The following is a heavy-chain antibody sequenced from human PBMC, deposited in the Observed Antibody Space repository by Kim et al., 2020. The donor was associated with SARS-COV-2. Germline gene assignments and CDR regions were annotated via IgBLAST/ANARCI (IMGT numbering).Heavy chain of an antibody. V-gene: IGHV4-59*08. J-gene: IGHJ3*02. CDR3: ARQIDVGGDAFDI. D-gene: IGHD1-26*01. Sequence: YNPYLTSRVPIAVDTYKNQFSLKLGSVTAAETAVYYCARQIDVGGDAFDIWGQGTMVTVSS.